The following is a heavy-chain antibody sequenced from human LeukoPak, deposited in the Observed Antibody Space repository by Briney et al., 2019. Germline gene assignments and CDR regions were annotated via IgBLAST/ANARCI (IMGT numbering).Heavy chain of an antibody. CDR3: ARRFGERLYSNNDAFDS. CDR1: GGSFSGYY. Sequence: SETLSLTCAVYGGSFSGYYWSWIRQPPGKGLEWIGEINHSGSTNYNPSLKSRVTISVDTSKNQFSLKLSSVTASDTAMYYCARRFGERLYSNNDAFDSWGQGTLVTVSS. D-gene: IGHD4-11*01. J-gene: IGHJ4*02. CDR2: INHSGST. V-gene: IGHV4-34*01.